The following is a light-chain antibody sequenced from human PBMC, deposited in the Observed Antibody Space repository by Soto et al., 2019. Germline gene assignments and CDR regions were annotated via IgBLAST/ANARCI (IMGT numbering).Light chain of an antibody. CDR3: SSYAGSNIVV. V-gene: IGLV2-8*01. CDR1: SSDVGGYNF. J-gene: IGLJ2*01. CDR2: EVS. Sequence: QSALTQPPSASGSPGQSVTISCTGTSSDVGGYNFVSWYQQHPGKAPKLMIYEVSERPSGVPDRFSGSKSGNTASLTVSGLQAEDAADYYCSSYAGSNIVVFGGGTKLTVL.